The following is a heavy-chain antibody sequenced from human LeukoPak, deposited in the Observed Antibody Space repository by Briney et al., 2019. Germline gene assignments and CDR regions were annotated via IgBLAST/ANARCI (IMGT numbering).Heavy chain of an antibody. CDR2: IYYSGRT. Sequence: SETLSLTCTVSSGSVSNYYWSWIRQSPGKGLEWIAYIYYSGRTNYNPSLKSRVTISVGTAENQFSLKLSSVTAADTALYFCARQASWLPYFDLWGRGTLVSVSS. V-gene: IGHV4-59*08. CDR1: SGSVSNYY. J-gene: IGHJ2*01. CDR3: ARQASWLPYFDL. D-gene: IGHD5-12*01.